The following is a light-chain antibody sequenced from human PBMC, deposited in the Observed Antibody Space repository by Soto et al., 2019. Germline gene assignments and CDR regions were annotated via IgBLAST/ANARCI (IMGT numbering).Light chain of an antibody. CDR2: DAS. V-gene: IGKV1-5*01. J-gene: IGKJ1*01. Sequence: DVQMTQSPSTLSASVGDRVNITCRASQSISSWLAWYQQKPGKAPKLLIYDASSLKSGVPSRFSGSGSGTEFTLTISSLQHDDFATYYCQQYNSYSSTFGQGTKVEIK. CDR1: QSISSW. CDR3: QQYNSYSST.